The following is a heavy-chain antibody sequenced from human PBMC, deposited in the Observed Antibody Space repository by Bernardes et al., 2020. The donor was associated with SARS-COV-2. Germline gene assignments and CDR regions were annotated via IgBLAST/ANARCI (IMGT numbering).Heavy chain of an antibody. J-gene: IGHJ5*02. Sequence: SETLSLTCTVSGGSISSYYWSWIRQPPGKGLEWIGYIYYSGSTNYNPSLESRVTISVDTSKNQFSLKLSSVTAADTAVYYCARQAYGLKQQLVRAWFDPWGQGTLVTVSS. CDR3: ARQAYGLKQQLVRAWFDP. CDR1: GGSISSYY. D-gene: IGHD6-13*01. CDR2: IYYSGST. V-gene: IGHV4-59*08.